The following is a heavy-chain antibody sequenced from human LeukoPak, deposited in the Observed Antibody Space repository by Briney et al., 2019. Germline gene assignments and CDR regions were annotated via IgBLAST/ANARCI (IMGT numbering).Heavy chain of an antibody. Sequence: GGSLRLSCAASGFTFSSYSMNWVRQAPWKELEWVSSISSSSNYRYYAESVKGRFTISRDYAQNSLYLQMNSLRAEDTAVYYCASIPLYCSSTSCPFDYWGQGTLVTVSS. J-gene: IGHJ4*02. CDR2: ISSSSNYR. CDR3: ASIPLYCSSTSCPFDY. CDR1: GFTFSSYS. V-gene: IGHV3-21*01. D-gene: IGHD2-2*01.